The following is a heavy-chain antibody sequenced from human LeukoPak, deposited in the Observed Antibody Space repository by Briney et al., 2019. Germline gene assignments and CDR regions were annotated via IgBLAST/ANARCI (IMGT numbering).Heavy chain of an antibody. D-gene: IGHD1-26*01. CDR1: GFTVSSNY. V-gene: IGHV3-53*01. Sequence: GGSLRLSCAASGFTVSSNYMSWVRQAPGKGLEWVSVIYSGGSTYYADSVKGRFTISRDNSKNTLYLQMNSLRAEDTAVYYCARDRWELLAFDIWGQGTMVTVSS. J-gene: IGHJ3*02. CDR3: ARDRWELLAFDI. CDR2: IYSGGST.